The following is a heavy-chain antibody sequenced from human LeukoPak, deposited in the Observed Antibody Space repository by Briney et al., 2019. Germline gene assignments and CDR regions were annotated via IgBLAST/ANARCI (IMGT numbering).Heavy chain of an antibody. CDR1: GGSITGYY. J-gene: IGHJ4*02. CDR3: ARGNILSGYCFDF. CDR2: IHYTGAT. Sequence: SETLSLTCAVYGGSITGYYWSWIRQPPGKGLEWVGEIHYTGATSYNPSLKSRATISIDTSKNQVSLKLSSVTAADTAVYYCARGNILSGYCFDFWGQGALVTVSS. D-gene: IGHD3-9*01. V-gene: IGHV4-34*01.